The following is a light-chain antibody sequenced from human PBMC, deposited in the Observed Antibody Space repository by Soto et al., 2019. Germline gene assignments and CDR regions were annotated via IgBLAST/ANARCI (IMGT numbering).Light chain of an antibody. CDR3: CSYAGSYV. CDR1: SSDVGSYNL. V-gene: IGLV2-23*01. Sequence: QSALTQPASVSGSPGQSITISGTGTSSDVGSYNLVSWYQQHPGKAPKLMIYEGSKRPSGVSNRFSGSKSGNTASLTISGLKAEDEADYYCCSYAGSYVFGTGTKLAVL. CDR2: EGS. J-gene: IGLJ1*01.